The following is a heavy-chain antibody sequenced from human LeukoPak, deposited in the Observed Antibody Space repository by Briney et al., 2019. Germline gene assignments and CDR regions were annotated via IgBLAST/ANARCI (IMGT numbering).Heavy chain of an antibody. CDR3: ARGRGAYGDRRGIDY. Sequence: MPSETLSLACAIYGGSLSGYYWSWIRQPPGDWLEWIGEINHRGSTDYNPSLKSRVTISVDTSKNQFSLKLSSVTAADTAVYYCARGRGAYGDRRGIDYWGQGTLVTVSS. V-gene: IGHV4-34*01. D-gene: IGHD4-17*01. J-gene: IGHJ4*02. CDR2: INHRGST. CDR1: GGSLSGYY.